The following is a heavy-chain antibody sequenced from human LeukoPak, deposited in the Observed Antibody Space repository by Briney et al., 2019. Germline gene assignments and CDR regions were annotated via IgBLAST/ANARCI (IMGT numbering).Heavy chain of an antibody. CDR2: INQDGSEK. D-gene: IGHD3-10*01. CDR3: FREGGD. V-gene: IGHV3-7*01. J-gene: IGHJ4*02. Sequence: GGSLRLSCVASEFTFSGYWMSWVRQAPGKGLEWAANINQDGSEKYYVDSVKGRFTISRDNAKNTLYLQMNSLRAEDTAIYYCFREGGDWGQGTLVTVSS. CDR1: EFTFSGYW.